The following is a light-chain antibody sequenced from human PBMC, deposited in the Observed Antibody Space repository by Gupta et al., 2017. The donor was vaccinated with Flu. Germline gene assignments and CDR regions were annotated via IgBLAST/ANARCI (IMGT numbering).Light chain of an antibody. CDR3: QQSDSNPSLT. Sequence: SSLSASVGDRVTITCRASQSISSYLNWYQQKPGKAPKLLIYAASSWQSGVPSRFSGSGSGKDFTLTISSRQPEDFATYYCQQSDSNPSLTFGGGTKVEIK. CDR1: QSISSY. CDR2: AAS. V-gene: IGKV1-39*01. J-gene: IGKJ4*01.